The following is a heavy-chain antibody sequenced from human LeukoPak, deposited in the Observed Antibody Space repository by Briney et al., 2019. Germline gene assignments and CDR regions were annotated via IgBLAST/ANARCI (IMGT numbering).Heavy chain of an antibody. Sequence: SGTLSLTCAVSGYSISRGYYWGWVRQPPGKRPQWIGSVHESGSSYYNPSLKSRVTISLDTSQNQFSLTLTSVTAADSATYYCVRGEVGDFDSWGQGSLVTVSS. D-gene: IGHD1-26*01. CDR3: VRGEVGDFDS. CDR2: VHESGSS. CDR1: GYSISRGYY. J-gene: IGHJ4*02. V-gene: IGHV4-38-2*01.